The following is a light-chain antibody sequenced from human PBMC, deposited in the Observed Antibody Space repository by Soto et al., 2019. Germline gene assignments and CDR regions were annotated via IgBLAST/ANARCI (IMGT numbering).Light chain of an antibody. J-gene: IGLJ2*01. CDR1: RSDVGGYNL. CDR3: SSYAGRITLV. CDR2: DDN. V-gene: IGLV2-23*01. Sequence: QSGLTQTASVSGSPGQSITMSCTGSRSDVGGYNLVSWYQQHPGKAAKLLISDDNKRPSGVSDRFSGSKSGNTASLTISGLQAEDEGDYYCSSYAGRITLVFGGGTKLTVL.